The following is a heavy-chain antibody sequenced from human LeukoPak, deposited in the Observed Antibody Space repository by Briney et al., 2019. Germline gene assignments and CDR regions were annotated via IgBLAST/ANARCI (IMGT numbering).Heavy chain of an antibody. Sequence: SETLSLTCTVSGGSISSSSYYWGWIRQPPGKGLEWIGSIYYSGSTYYNPSLKSRVTISVDTSKNQFSLKLSSVTAADTAVYYCARHAPTYYYDNHGLGDAFDIWGRGTMITVSS. CDR1: GGSISSSSYY. CDR3: ARHAPTYYYDNHGLGDAFDI. V-gene: IGHV4-39*01. J-gene: IGHJ3*02. CDR2: IYYSGST. D-gene: IGHD3-22*01.